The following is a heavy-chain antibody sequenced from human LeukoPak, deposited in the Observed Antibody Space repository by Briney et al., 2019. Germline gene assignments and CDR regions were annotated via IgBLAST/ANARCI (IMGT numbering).Heavy chain of an antibody. J-gene: IGHJ6*02. CDR3: AKDSDYFGSGSYYNFWDV. D-gene: IGHD3-10*01. CDR1: GFSFDDFD. Sequence: QPGRSLRLSCEASGFSFDDFDMHWVRHAPGKGLEWVSRIGWNGRSIHYAGSVKGRFTISRDNAKNSLYLQMNSLRAEDTALYYCAKDSDYFGSGSYYNFWDVWGQGTTVIVSS. V-gene: IGHV3-9*01. CDR2: IGWNGRSI.